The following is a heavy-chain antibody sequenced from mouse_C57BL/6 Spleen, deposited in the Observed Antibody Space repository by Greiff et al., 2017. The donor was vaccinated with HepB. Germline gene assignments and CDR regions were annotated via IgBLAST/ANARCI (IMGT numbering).Heavy chain of an antibody. D-gene: IGHD2-3*01. CDR2: IDPANGNT. J-gene: IGHJ4*01. Sequence: VQLQQSVAELVRPGASVKLSCTASGFTIKNTYMHWVKQRPEQGLEWIGRIDPANGNTKYAPKFKGKATITADTSSNTAYLQLSSLTSEDTAIYYCARGDGYPPYAMDYWGQGTSVTVSS. CDR3: ARGDGYPPYAMDY. CDR1: GFTIKNTY. V-gene: IGHV14-3*01.